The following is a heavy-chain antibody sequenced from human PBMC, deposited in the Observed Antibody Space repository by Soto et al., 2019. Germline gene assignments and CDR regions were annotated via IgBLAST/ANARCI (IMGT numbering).Heavy chain of an antibody. CDR1: GYTFIYFW. CDR2: IYPGASDI. V-gene: IGHV5-51*01. CDR3: AREAAAPGSGYGDFDF. J-gene: IGHJ4*02. Sequence: GESLKISCQASGYTFIYFWVAWVRQVPGKGLEWMGVIYPGASDIRYSPSFEGHVTISADKSTNTAYLQWSSLEAADTAIYYGAREAAAPGSGYGDFDFRGPGTMITVSS. D-gene: IGHD3-10*01.